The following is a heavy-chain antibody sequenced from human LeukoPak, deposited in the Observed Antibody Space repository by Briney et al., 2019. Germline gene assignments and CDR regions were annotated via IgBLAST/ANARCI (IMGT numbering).Heavy chain of an antibody. Sequence: GGSLRLSCAASGFTFSSYAMHWVRQAPGKGLEWVAVISYDGSNKYYADSVKGRFTISRDNSKNTLYLQMNSLRAEDTAVYYCARDLQYCSGGSCYDWFDPWGQGTLVTVSS. CDR2: ISYDGSNK. J-gene: IGHJ5*02. CDR1: GFTFSSYA. V-gene: IGHV3-30-3*01. CDR3: ARDLQYCSGGSCYDWFDP. D-gene: IGHD2-15*01.